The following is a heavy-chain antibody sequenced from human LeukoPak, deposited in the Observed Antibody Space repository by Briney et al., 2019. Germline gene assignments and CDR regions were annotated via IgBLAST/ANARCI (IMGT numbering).Heavy chain of an antibody. CDR1: GFTFSSYG. D-gene: IGHD1-26*01. CDR3: AKGSGSYLSPLYYFDY. CDR2: IIDSGSRT. V-gene: IGHV3-23*01. Sequence: GGSLRLSCAASGFTFSSYGMSWVRQAPGKGLEWVSGIIDSGSRTYYADSVKGRFTMSRDNSKNTLYLQMNSLRAEDTAVYYCAKGSGSYLSPLYYFDYWGQGTLVTVSS. J-gene: IGHJ4*02.